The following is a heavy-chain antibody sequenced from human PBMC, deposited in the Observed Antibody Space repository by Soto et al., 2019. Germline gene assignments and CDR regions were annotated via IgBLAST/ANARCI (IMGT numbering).Heavy chain of an antibody. V-gene: IGHV3-33*01. CDR3: ARLGGSGSYTVDY. CDR2: IWYDGSNK. CDR1: GFTFRSYG. Sequence: QVQLVESGGGVVQPGRSLRLSCAASGFTFRSYGMHWVRQAPGKGLEWVALIWYDGSNKYYADSVKGRFTISRDNSKNTLYLQMNSLRAADTALYYCARLGGSGSYTVDYWGQGTLVTVSS. J-gene: IGHJ4*02. D-gene: IGHD3-10*01.